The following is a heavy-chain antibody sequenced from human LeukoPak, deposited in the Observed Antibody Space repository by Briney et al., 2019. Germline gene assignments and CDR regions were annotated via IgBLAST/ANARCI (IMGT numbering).Heavy chain of an antibody. CDR3: AKSLADYGDTRYYFDY. CDR1: GGTFSSYA. Sequence: SVKVSCKASGGTFSSYAISWVRQAPGQGLEWMGGIIPIFGTANYAQKFQGRGTITTDESTSTAYMELSSLRSEDTAVYYCAKSLADYGDTRYYFDYWGQGTLVTVSS. D-gene: IGHD4-17*01. J-gene: IGHJ4*02. CDR2: IIPIFGTA. V-gene: IGHV1-69*05.